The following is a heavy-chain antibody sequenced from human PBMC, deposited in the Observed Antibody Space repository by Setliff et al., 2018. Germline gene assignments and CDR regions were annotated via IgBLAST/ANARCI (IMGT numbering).Heavy chain of an antibody. Sequence: PSETLSLTCTVSGGSISSHYWSWIRQPPGKGLEWIGYIYYSGSTNYNPSLKSRVTISLDTSKNQFSLRLSSVTAADTAVYYCASPPSYYDSSGYYYLAYWGQGTLVTVSS. V-gene: IGHV4-59*11. J-gene: IGHJ4*02. CDR2: IYYSGST. CDR1: GGSISSHY. CDR3: ASPPSYYDSSGYYYLAY. D-gene: IGHD3-22*01.